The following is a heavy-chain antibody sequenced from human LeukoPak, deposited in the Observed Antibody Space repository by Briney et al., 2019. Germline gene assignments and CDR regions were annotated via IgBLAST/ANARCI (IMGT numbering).Heavy chain of an antibody. J-gene: IGHJ6*03. D-gene: IGHD5-18*01. CDR1: GGSISSSNW. V-gene: IGHV4-4*02. CDR2: INHSGST. CDR3: ARSSSYTYGLYYYYYMDV. Sequence: SETLSLTCAVSGGSISSSNWWSWVRQPPGKGLEWIGEINHSGSTNYDPSLKSRVTISVDTSKNQFSLNLSSVTAADTAVYYCARSSSYTYGLYYYYYMDVWGKGTTVTVSS.